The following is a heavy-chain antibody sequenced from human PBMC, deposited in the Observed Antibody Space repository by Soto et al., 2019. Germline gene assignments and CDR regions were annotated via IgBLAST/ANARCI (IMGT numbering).Heavy chain of an antibody. J-gene: IGHJ6*02. CDR2: IIPFIGTA. Sequence: QVQLVQSGAEVKKPGSSVTVSCKASGGTFSSYAISWVRQAPGQGLEWMGRIIPFIGTANYAQKFQGRVTNTGDACTSTAYMELTSLRSEDTAVYYCARVVMTTVPASSSSGMDFWGQGTTVTVSS. CDR3: ARVVMTTVPASSSSGMDF. D-gene: IGHD4-4*01. V-gene: IGHV1-69*18. CDR1: GGTFSSYA.